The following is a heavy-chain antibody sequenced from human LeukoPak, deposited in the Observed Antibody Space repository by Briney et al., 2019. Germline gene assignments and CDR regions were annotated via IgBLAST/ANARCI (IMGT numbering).Heavy chain of an antibody. J-gene: IGHJ4*02. V-gene: IGHV4-39*02. CDR3: ARDNPFKYDYVN. CDR2: IYYSGST. CDR1: GGSISTSSYY. Sequence: SETLSLTCTVSGGSISTSSYYWGWIRQPPGKGLEWIGSIYYSGSTYYNPSLKSRVTISVDTSKNQFSLKLSSVTAADTAVYYCARDNPFKYDYVNWGQGTLVTVSS. D-gene: IGHD3-16*01.